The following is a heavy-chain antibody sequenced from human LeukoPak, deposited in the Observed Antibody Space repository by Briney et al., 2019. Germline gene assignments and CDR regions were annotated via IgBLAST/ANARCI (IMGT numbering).Heavy chain of an antibody. V-gene: IGHV3-43*02. CDR3: ARESESSGWYDY. D-gene: IGHD6-19*01. CDR1: GFVFHDYA. CDR2: ISGDGGST. Sequence: GGSLGLSCAAPGFVFHDYAIHWVRQAPGKGLEWVSLISGDGGSTFYADSVKGRFTISRDNSKNSLYLQMNSLRSDDTALYYCARESESSGWYDYWGQGTLVTVSS. J-gene: IGHJ4*02.